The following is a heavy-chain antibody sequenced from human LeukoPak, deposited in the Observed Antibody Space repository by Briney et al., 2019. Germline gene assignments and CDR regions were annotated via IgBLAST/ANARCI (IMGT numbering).Heavy chain of an antibody. D-gene: IGHD3-3*01. V-gene: IGHV1-18*01. Sequence: ASVKVSCKASGYTFTSYGISWVRQAPGQGLEWMGWISAYNGNTNYAQKFQGRVTMTRDMSISTAYMELSRLRSDDTAVYYCARAGRVFSPYYDFWSGYFSGDYYYYMDVWGKGTTVTVSS. CDR1: GYTFTSYG. J-gene: IGHJ6*03. CDR2: ISAYNGNT. CDR3: ARAGRVFSPYYDFWSGYFSGDYYYYMDV.